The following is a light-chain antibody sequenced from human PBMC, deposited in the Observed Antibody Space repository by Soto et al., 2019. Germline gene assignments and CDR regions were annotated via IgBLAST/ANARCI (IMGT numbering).Light chain of an antibody. V-gene: IGLV2-14*03. CDR3: SSYTTSSTHV. Sequence: QSVLTQPASVSGSPGQSITISCTGTSSDVGYYIYVSWFQQHPGKAPKLVISDVTNRPSGVSNRFSGSKSGNTASLTISGLQAEDEAHYYCSSYTTSSTHVFGTGTKVTVL. CDR1: SSDVGYYIY. J-gene: IGLJ1*01. CDR2: DVT.